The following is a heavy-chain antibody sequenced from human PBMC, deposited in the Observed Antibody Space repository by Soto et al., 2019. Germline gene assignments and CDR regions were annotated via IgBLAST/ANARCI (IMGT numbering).Heavy chain of an antibody. CDR1: GFTFSNYG. CDR3: ATDGPGKQSLVGYYFDY. D-gene: IGHD6-19*01. V-gene: IGHV3-30*03. Sequence: GGSLRLSCAASGFTFSNYGMNWVRQAPGKGLEWVAVVSSDGSKKYYVDSVKGRFTISRDNSKNTLFLQMDSLTGEDTAVYYCATDGPGKQSLVGYYFDYWGQGTSVTVSS. CDR2: VSSDGSKK. J-gene: IGHJ4*02.